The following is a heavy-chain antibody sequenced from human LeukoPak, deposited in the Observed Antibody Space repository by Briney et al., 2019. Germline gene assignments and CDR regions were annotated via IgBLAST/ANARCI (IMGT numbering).Heavy chain of an antibody. D-gene: IGHD4-11*01. CDR3: ARVRLHYSNYYFDY. J-gene: IGHJ4*02. V-gene: IGHV4-34*01. Sequence: PSETLSLTCAVYGGSFSGYYWRWIRQPPGKGLEWIGEINHSGSTNYNPSLKSRVTVSVDTSKHQFSLKLSSVSAADTAVYYCARVRLHYSNYYFDYWGQGTLVTVSS. CDR2: INHSGST. CDR1: GGSFSGYY.